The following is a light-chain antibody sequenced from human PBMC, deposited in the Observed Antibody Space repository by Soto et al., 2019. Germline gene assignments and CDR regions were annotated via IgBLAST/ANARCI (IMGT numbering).Light chain of an antibody. Sequence: EEVIPQSPAPLSVSPGEKATLSCRPSQSVATFLAWYQQRPGQAPRLLIHGASTRASGIPARFSGSGSGTEFTLTISSLQSEAFAVYYCQQYNNWPPLTFGAGTKVEI. CDR1: QSVATF. CDR2: GAS. CDR3: QQYNNWPPLT. V-gene: IGKV3-15*01. J-gene: IGKJ4*01.